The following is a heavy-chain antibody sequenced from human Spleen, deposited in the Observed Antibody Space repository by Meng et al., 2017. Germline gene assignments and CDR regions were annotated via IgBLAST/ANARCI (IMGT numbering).Heavy chain of an antibody. CDR1: GVTVISPT. J-gene: IGHJ5*01. CDR2: IVPVLNIV. Sequence: QVQLVQSGAEVKKPGSSVKVFCKASGVTVISPTFTWVRQAPGQGLEWMGRIVPVLNIVNYAQNFQGRVTIIADKATNTASMELTSLTFEDTAVYYCARGRDWFSSWGQGTLVTVSS. V-gene: IGHV1-69*02. CDR3: ARGRDWFSS.